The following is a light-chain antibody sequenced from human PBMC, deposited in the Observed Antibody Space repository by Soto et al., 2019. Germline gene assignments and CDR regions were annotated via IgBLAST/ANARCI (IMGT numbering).Light chain of an antibody. Sequence: EIVLTQSPGTLSLSPGDRATLSCRASQSVSTNYLAWYQQKLGQAPRLLVYGASSRATGIPARFSGNGSGTDFTLNISRLEPEDFAVYYCHQYGSTPFSFGPGTKVDI. V-gene: IGKV3-20*01. CDR1: QSVSTNY. J-gene: IGKJ3*01. CDR2: GAS. CDR3: HQYGSTPFS.